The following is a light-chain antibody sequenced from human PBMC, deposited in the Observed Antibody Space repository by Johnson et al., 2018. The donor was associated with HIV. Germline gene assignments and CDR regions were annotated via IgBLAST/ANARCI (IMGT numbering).Light chain of an antibody. CDR3: GTWDSSLTSYV. CDR1: SSNIGNSY. CDR2: DNN. Sequence: QSILTQPPSVSAAPGQKVTISCSGSSSNIGNSYVSWYQQLPGTAPKLLIYDNNKRPSGIPDRFSGSKSGPSATLGINGLQTGDEADYYCGTWDSSLTSYVFGAGTKVTVL. V-gene: IGLV1-51*01. J-gene: IGLJ1*01.